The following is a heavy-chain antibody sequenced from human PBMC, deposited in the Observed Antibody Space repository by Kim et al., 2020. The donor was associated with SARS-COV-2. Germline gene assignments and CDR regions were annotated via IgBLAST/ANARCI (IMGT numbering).Heavy chain of an antibody. CDR3: AEGGWLAF. D-gene: IGHD5-12*01. CDR2: RGGSP. J-gene: IGHJ4*02. V-gene: IGHV3-23*01. Sequence: RGGSPTDAGAVKGRLTISRDASRNTLYLQRNSLRAQDTAVYYCAEGGWLAFWGQGTLVTVSS.